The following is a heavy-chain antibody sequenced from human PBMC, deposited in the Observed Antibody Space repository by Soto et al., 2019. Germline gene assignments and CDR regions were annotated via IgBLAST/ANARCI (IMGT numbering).Heavy chain of an antibody. J-gene: IGHJ5*02. V-gene: IGHV4-31*03. Sequence: QVQLQESGPGLGKPSQTLSLTCIVSGGSISSGGYYWTWIRQHPGKGLEWIGYTYYSGSTFYNPSLKSRVTISLDTSKNQFSLPLSSVTAADTAVYFCARSAAGTDWFDPWGQGTLVTVSS. D-gene: IGHD6-13*01. CDR1: GGSISSGGYY. CDR2: TYYSGST. CDR3: ARSAAGTDWFDP.